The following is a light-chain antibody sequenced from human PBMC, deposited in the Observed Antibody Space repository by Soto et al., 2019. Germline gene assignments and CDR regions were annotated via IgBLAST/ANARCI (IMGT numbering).Light chain of an antibody. J-gene: IGKJ5*01. CDR1: QSCGNSY. Sequence: EFVLTQSPGTLSLSPGERATLSCRASQSCGNSYVAWYQQKSGQAPRLLIYDTSSRVTGIPDRFSGSGSGTDFSLTISRLDPEDFAVYYCQQYSSSPITFGQGTRLEI. CDR3: QQYSSSPIT. CDR2: DTS. V-gene: IGKV3-20*01.